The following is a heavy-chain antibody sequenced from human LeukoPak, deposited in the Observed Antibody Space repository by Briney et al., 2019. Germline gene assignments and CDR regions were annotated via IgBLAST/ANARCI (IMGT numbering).Heavy chain of an antibody. CDR2: ISSSSSYI. V-gene: IGHV3-21*01. D-gene: IGHD6-19*01. J-gene: IGHJ4*02. Sequence: GSLILSCAASGFTFSSYSMNWVRQAPGEGLEWVSSISSSSSYIYYADSVKGRFTISRDNSKNSLYLQMNSLRAEDTAVYYCARILAVAGPTYYFDYWGQGTLVTVSS. CDR3: ARILAVAGPTYYFDY. CDR1: GFTFSSYS.